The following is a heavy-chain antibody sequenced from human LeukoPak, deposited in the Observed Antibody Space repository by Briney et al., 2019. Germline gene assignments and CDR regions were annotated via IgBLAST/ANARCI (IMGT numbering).Heavy chain of an antibody. CDR3: AKDKAPGSWHTPSDF. D-gene: IGHD6-13*01. J-gene: IGHJ4*02. CDR1: GFAFSNAW. V-gene: IGHV3-23*01. Sequence: GGSLRLSCAASGFAFSNAWMSWVRQAPGKGLEWVSGISDSGDGTYYAESVKGRFTISRDNSKNTVFLQMNSLRADDTAKYYCAKDKAPGSWHTPSDFWGQGTLVTVSS. CDR2: ISDSGDGT.